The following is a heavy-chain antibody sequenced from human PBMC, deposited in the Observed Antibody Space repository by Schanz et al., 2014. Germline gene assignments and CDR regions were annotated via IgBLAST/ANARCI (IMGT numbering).Heavy chain of an antibody. CDR3: ARDRGYCSGGSCLTFDY. J-gene: IGHJ4*02. Sequence: QVQLVESGGGVVQPGRSLRLSCAASGFTFSSYGMHWVRQAPGTGLEWVAAMSYDGSIKYYGDSVKGRFTISRDNSKNTLYLHMNTLRAEDTAVYYCARDRGYCSGGSCLTFDYWGRGTLVTVSS. D-gene: IGHD2-15*01. V-gene: IGHV3-30*03. CDR1: GFTFSSYG. CDR2: MSYDGSIK.